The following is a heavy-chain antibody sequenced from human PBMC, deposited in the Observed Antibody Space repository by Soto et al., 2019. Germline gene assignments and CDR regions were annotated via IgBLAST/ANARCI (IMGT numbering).Heavy chain of an antibody. V-gene: IGHV1-3*05. CDR1: GYTFTSYA. CDR3: ARDFNYGSGDY. CDR2: INAGNGNT. D-gene: IGHD3-10*01. J-gene: IGHJ4*02. Sequence: QVQLVQSGAEEKKPGASVKVSCKASGYTFTSYAMNWVRQAPGQRLEWMGWINAGNGNTKYSQKFQGRVTITRDTSASTDYMELSSLRSEDTAVYYCARDFNYGSGDYWGQGTLVTVSS.